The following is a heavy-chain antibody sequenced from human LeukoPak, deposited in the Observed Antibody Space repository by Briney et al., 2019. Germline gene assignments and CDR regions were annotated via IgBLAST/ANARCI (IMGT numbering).Heavy chain of an antibody. J-gene: IGHJ4*02. V-gene: IGHV3-23*01. CDR3: AKGQATTDFDY. Sequence: GGSLRLSCAASGFTLSNFAMTWVRQVPGKGLEWVPSMTDIGPNTYYAPSVKGRFTISRDNAKNSLYLQMNSLRAEDTALYYCAKGQATTDFDYWGQGTLVTVSS. CDR1: GFTLSNFA. D-gene: IGHD1-26*01. CDR2: MTDIGPNT.